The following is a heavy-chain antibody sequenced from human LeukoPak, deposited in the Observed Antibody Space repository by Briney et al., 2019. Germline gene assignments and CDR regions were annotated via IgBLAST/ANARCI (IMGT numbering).Heavy chain of an antibody. Sequence: PGGSLRLSCAASGFTFSSYGMHWVRQAPGKGLEWVAVIWYDGSNKYYADSVKGRFTISRDNSKNTLYLQMNSLRAEDTAVYYCARDSSSSVYYYYGMDAWGQGTTVTVSS. CDR2: IWYDGSNK. CDR3: ARDSSSSVYYYYGMDA. CDR1: GFTFSSYG. D-gene: IGHD6-6*01. J-gene: IGHJ6*02. V-gene: IGHV3-33*01.